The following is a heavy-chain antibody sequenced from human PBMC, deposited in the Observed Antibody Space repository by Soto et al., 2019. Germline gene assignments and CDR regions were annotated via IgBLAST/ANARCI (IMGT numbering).Heavy chain of an antibody. D-gene: IGHD1-1*01. CDR3: VRGGTTTLRDWFDP. J-gene: IGHJ5*02. V-gene: IGHV4-4*07. CDR2: IYATGTT. CDR1: GASISGYY. Sequence: QVQLQESGPGLVKPSETLSLTCTVSGASISGYYWSWIRKSAGKGLEWIGRIYATGTTDYNPSLKCRVMMSVNPSEKQFSLRLRSVPAADTAVYYCVRGGTTTLRDWFDPWGQGISVTVSS.